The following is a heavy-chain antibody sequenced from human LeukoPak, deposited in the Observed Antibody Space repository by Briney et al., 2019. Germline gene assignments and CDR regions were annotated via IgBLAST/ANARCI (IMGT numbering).Heavy chain of an antibody. CDR2: ISYDGKNK. J-gene: IGHJ2*01. CDR1: GFTFNNWA. V-gene: IGHV3-30*04. Sequence: QPGGSLRLSCAASGFTFNNWAMHWVRQAPGKGLEWVSVISYDGKNKYYADSVKGRITISRDNSKNTLYLQMNSLRAEDTAVYYCARVVSSGHWYLDLWGRGTLVTVSS. CDR3: ARVVSSGHWYLDL. D-gene: IGHD3-22*01.